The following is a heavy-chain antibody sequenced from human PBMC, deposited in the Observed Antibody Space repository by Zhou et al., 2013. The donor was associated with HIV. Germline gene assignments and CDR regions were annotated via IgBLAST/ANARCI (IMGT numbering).Heavy chain of an antibody. CDR2: INVGNGNT. V-gene: IGHV1-3*01. Sequence: QVQLVQSGAEVMQPGASVKVSCKASGYTFTTYTMHWVRQAPGQRLEWMGWINVGNGNTKYSQKFQGRVTITRDTSASTANMELSSLRSEDTAVYYCAREINRGSSWFDYWGQGTLVTVSS. CDR1: GYTFTTYT. CDR3: AREINRGSSWFDY. J-gene: IGHJ4*02. D-gene: IGHD6-13*01.